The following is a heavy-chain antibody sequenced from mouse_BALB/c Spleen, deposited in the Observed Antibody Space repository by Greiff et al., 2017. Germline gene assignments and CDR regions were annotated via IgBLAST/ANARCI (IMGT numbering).Heavy chain of an antibody. CDR2: ILPGSGST. CDR3: ARGGRFYAMDY. J-gene: IGHJ4*01. CDR1: GYTFSSYW. V-gene: IGHV1-9*01. Sequence: LQESGAELMKPGASVKISCKATGYTFSSYWIEWVKQRPGHGLEWIGEILPGSGSTNYNEKFKGKATFTADTSSNTAYMQLSSLTSEDSAVYYCARGGRFYAMDYWGQGTSVTVSS.